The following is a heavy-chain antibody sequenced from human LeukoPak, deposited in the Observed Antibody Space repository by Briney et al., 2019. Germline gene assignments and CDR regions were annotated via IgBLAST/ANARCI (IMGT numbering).Heavy chain of an antibody. CDR2: IYYSGST. V-gene: IGHV4-39*01. J-gene: IGHJ4*02. Sequence: SETLSLTCTVSGGSISSSSYYWGWIRQPPGKGLECIGSIYYSGSTYYNPSLKSRVTISVDTSKNQFSLKLSSVTAADTAVYYCARIVVPVVDYWGQGTLVTVSS. CDR1: GGSISSSSYY. D-gene: IGHD2-2*01. CDR3: ARIVVPVVDY.